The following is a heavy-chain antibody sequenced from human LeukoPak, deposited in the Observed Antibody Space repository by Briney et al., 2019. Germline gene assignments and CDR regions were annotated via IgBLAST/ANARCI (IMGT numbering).Heavy chain of an antibody. V-gene: IGHV3-66*02. J-gene: IGHJ6*03. D-gene: IGHD3-22*01. CDR3: ARVGGDSSGYYYYYYYMDV. Sequence: GGSLRLSCAASGFTVSSNYMSWVRQAPGKGLEWVSVIYSGGSTYYADSVKGRFTISRDNSKNTLYLQMNSLRAEDTAVYYRARVGGDSSGYYYYYYYMDVWGKGTTVTVSS. CDR1: GFTVSSNY. CDR2: IYSGGST.